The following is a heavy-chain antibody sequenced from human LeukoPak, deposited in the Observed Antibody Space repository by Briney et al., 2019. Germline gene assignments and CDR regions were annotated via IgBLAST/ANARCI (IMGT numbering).Heavy chain of an antibody. V-gene: IGHV3-30*18. CDR2: ISYDGASK. CDR1: GITFSTYG. J-gene: IGHJ4*02. D-gene: IGHD5-24*01. CDR3: AKDRREMATIGYYFDY. Sequence: GGSLRLSCVASGITFSTYGMHWVRQAPGKGLEWVAAISYDGASKHYADSVKGRFAVSRDNSKNTLYLQMYSLQAEDTAMYYCAKDRREMATIGYYFDYWGQGALVTVSS.